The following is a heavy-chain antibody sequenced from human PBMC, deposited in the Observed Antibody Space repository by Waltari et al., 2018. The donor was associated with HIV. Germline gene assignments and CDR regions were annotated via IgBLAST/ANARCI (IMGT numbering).Heavy chain of an antibody. D-gene: IGHD2-8*02. Sequence: QVQLVQSGAEVKKPGASVKVSCKASGYTFTSYAMHWVRQAPGQRLEWMGWINAGNGNTKYSQKFQGRVTITRDTSASTAYMELSSLRSEDTAVYYCAAGQVPLTWYYFDYWGQGTLVTVSS. CDR3: AAGQVPLTWYYFDY. J-gene: IGHJ4*02. CDR2: INAGNGNT. V-gene: IGHV1-3*01. CDR1: GYTFTSYA.